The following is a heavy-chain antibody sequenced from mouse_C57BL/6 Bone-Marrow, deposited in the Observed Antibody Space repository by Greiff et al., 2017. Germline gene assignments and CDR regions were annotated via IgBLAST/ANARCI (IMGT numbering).Heavy chain of an antibody. CDR2: IYPTSGRT. D-gene: IGHD4-1*01. V-gene: IGHV1-55*01. Sequence: VQLQQPGAELVKPGASVKMSCKASGYTFTSYWITWVKQRPGQGLEWIGDIYPTSGRTNYNEKFKSKAILTVDTATNTAYMQLSSLTSEDSAVFDCARSGPLGRSCDYWGQGTTRTGSS. J-gene: IGHJ2*01. CDR1: GYTFTSYW. CDR3: ARSGPLGRSCDY.